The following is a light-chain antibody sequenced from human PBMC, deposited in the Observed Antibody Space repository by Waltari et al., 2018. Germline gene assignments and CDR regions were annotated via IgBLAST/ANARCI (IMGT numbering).Light chain of an antibody. V-gene: IGLV3-27*01. CDR2: KDT. J-gene: IGLJ3*02. CDR1: VLANKL. CDR3: YSAADNDLGV. Sequence: SFELTQTSSLSVSPGQTVRITCSGAVLANKLARWFQQNPGQAPILIISKDTERPSGIPERFSGSSSGTTVTLTISGAQVEDEADYYCYSAADNDLGVFGGGTKLTVL.